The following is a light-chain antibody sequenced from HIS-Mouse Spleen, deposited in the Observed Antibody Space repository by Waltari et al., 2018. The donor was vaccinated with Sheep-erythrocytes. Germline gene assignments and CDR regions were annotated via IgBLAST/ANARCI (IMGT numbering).Light chain of an antibody. Sequence: DIQMTQSPSSVSASVGDRVTITCRASQGISSWLGWYQQKPGKAPKLLIYAASSLQSGVPSRCGGSRSGTECTLTISSLKPQDFATYYCQQANSFPPTFGQGTKVEIK. V-gene: IGKV1-12*01. CDR3: QQANSFPPT. J-gene: IGKJ1*01. CDR2: AAS. CDR1: QGISSW.